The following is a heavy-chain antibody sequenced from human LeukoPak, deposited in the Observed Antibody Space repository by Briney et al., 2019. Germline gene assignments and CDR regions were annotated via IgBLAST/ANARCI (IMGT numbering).Heavy chain of an antibody. V-gene: IGHV1-69*13. CDR1: GGTFSSYA. CDR3: ARGYSSGSDWFDP. CDR2: IIPIFGTA. Sequence: GASVKVSCKASGGTFSSYAISWVRQAPGQGLEWMGGIIPIFGTANHAQKFQGRVTITADESTSTAYMELSSLRSEDTAVYYCARGYSSGSDWFDPWGQGILVTVSS. J-gene: IGHJ5*02. D-gene: IGHD3-22*01.